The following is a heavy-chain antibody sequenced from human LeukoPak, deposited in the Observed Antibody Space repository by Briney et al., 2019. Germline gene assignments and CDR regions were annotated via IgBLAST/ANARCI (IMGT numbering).Heavy chain of an antibody. CDR1: GFSFSDYY. J-gene: IGHJ4*02. V-gene: IGHV3-11*04. CDR2: ISGSSSTI. CDR3: ARSGDFWSGFYNDY. D-gene: IGHD3-3*01. Sequence: PGGSLRLSCGASGFSFSDYYMNWIRQAPGKGLEWVAYISGSSSTIYYADSVKGRFTISRDNARNSLYLQMNSLRAEDAAVYYCARSGDFWSGFYNDYWGQGTLVTVSS.